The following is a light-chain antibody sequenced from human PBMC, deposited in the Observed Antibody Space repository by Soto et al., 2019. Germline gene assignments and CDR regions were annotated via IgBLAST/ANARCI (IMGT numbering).Light chain of an antibody. J-gene: IGLJ1*01. CDR1: SSDIGRFD. CDR2: GNT. V-gene: IGLV1-40*01. Sequence: QSVLTQPPSVSGAPGQRVTISCTGSSSDIGRFDVHWYQHLPGTAPKLLIYGNTNRPSGVPGRFSGSKSGTSASLVITGLQAEDEADYYCQSYENSRTGFYVFGTGTKLTVL. CDR3: QSYENSRTGFYV.